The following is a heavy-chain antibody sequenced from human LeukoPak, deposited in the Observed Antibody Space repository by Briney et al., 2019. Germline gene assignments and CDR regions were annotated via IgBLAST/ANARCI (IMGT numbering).Heavy chain of an antibody. Sequence: GGSLRLSCTVSGFSLSDYVMGWVRQAPGKGLAWVALLRRDINHQYYVDSVQGRFIVSRDNSRNTLYLRMNSLRPEDTAVYYCAKGLSNWGNFDHWGQGSLVAVSS. J-gene: IGHJ4*02. CDR2: LRRDINHQ. CDR1: GFSLSDYV. CDR3: AKGLSNWGNFDH. V-gene: IGHV3-30*02. D-gene: IGHD7-27*01.